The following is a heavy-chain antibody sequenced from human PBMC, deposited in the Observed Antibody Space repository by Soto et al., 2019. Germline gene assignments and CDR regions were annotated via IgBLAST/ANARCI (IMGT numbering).Heavy chain of an antibody. J-gene: IGHJ6*02. D-gene: IGHD5-12*01. CDR1: GGSISSYY. Sequence: QVQLQESGPGLVKPSETLSITCPVSGGSISSYYWSWIRQPAGKGLEWIGRIYTSGSTNYNPSLKSRVTMSVDSFKNQYSLPLSSVTAADTAMYYCARDQDGYNTYYYYGMDVWGQGTTVTVSS. V-gene: IGHV4-4*07. CDR3: ARDQDGYNTYYYYGMDV. CDR2: IYTSGST.